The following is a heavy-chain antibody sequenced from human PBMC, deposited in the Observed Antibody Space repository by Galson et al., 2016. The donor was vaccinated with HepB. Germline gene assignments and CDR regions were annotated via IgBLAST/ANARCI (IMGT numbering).Heavy chain of an antibody. D-gene: IGHD1-26*01. CDR2: IHSSAIG. Sequence: ETLSLTCTVSGDSIRTSNYNWGWIRQPPGRGLEWIGTIHSSAIGYYNPSLKSRVTMSVDTSKNQFSLKLISVTAADTAVYYCARRRPATNPHYFDFWGQGVLVTVSS. V-gene: IGHV4-39*01. CDR3: ARRRPATNPHYFDF. CDR1: GDSIRTSNYN. J-gene: IGHJ4*02.